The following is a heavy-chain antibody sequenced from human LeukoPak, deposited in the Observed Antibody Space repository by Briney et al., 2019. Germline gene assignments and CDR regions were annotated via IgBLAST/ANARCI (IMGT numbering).Heavy chain of an antibody. CDR1: GFTFSSYA. D-gene: IGHD6-19*01. J-gene: IGHJ4*02. V-gene: IGHV3-23*01. Sequence: PGGSLRLSCAASGFTFSSYAMSWVRQAPGKGLEWVSAISGSGGSTYYADSVKGRFTISRDNSKNTLYLQMNSLRAEDTAVYYCAGGGGSSGWLIQPSLDYWGQGTLVTVSS. CDR3: AGGGGSSGWLIQPSLDY. CDR2: ISGSGGST.